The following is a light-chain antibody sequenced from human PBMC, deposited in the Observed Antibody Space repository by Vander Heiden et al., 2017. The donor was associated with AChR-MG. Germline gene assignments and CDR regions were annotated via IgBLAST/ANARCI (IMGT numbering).Light chain of an antibody. CDR3: QQSYSTAQT. J-gene: IGKJ2*01. CDR1: QSISSY. Sequence: DIQMTQSPSSLSASVGDRVTITCRASQSISSYLNWYQQKPGKAPKLLIYAASSLQSGVPSRFSGSGSGTDFTLTISSLQPEDFATYYCQQSYSTAQTFPQGTKLGI. V-gene: IGKV1-39*01. CDR2: AAS.